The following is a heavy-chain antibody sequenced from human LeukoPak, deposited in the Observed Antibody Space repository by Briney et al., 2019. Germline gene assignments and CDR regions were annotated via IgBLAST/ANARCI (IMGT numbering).Heavy chain of an antibody. V-gene: IGHV4-39*07. CDR3: ARDHDLEEPGDY. CDR2: IYYSGST. J-gene: IGHJ4*02. D-gene: IGHD1-1*01. CDR1: GGSIGSYY. Sequence: PSETLSLTCTVSGGSIGSYYWGWIRQPPGKGLEWIGSIYYSGSTYYNPSLKSRVTISVDTSKNQFSLKLSSVTAADTAVYYCARDHDLEEPGDYWGQGTLVTVSS.